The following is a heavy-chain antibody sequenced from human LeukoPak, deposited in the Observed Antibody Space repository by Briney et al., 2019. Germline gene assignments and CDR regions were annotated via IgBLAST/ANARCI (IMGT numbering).Heavy chain of an antibody. CDR3: ANRDGYNFDFDY. Sequence: GGXLRLSCAASGFAFSSYAMSWVRQAPGKGLEWVSAISGSGGSTYYADSVKGRFTISRDNSKNTLYLQMNSLRAEDTAVYYCANRDGYNFDFDYWGQGTLVTVSS. CDR2: ISGSGGST. CDR1: GFAFSSYA. J-gene: IGHJ4*02. V-gene: IGHV3-23*01. D-gene: IGHD5-24*01.